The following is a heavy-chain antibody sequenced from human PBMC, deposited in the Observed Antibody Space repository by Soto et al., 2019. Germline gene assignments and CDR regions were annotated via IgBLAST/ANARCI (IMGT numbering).Heavy chain of an antibody. J-gene: IGHJ4*02. CDR1: GFTFSSYA. CDR2: ISGSGGST. V-gene: IGHV3-23*01. CDR3: AKAYYYDSSGYPTPFDY. Sequence: GGSLRLSCAASGFTFSSYAMSWARQAPGKGLEWVSAISGSGGSTYYADSVKGRCTISRDNSKNTLYLQMNSLRAEDTAVYYCAKAYYYDSSGYPTPFDYWGQGTLVTVSS. D-gene: IGHD3-22*01.